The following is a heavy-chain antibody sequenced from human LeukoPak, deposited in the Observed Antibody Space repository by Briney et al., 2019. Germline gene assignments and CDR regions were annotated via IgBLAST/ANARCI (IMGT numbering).Heavy chain of an antibody. J-gene: IGHJ3*02. D-gene: IGHD6-13*01. CDR2: ISLNGGAT. CDR3: VTSSGYSSSWGAFDI. Sequence: ASVKVSCKASGYMFTAYYMHWVRQAPGQGLEWMAWISLNGGATNYAQRFQGRVTMTRDTSISTAYMEVTWLTSDDTAVYYCVTSSGYSSSWGAFDIWGQGTMVTVSS. V-gene: IGHV1-2*02. CDR1: GYMFTAYY.